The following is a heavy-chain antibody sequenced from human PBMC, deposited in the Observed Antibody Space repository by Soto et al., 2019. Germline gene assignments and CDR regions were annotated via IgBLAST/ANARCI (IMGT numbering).Heavy chain of an antibody. CDR3: ARGHGSSWTPFDY. D-gene: IGHD6-13*01. J-gene: IGHJ4*02. CDR1: GFTFSSYG. V-gene: IGHV3-33*01. CDR2: IWYDGSNK. Sequence: QVQLVESGGGVVQPGRSLRLSCAASGFTFSSYGMHWVRQAPGKGLEWVAVIWYDGSNKYYADSVKGRFTISRDNSKNTLYLQMNSLRAEDTAVYYCARGHGSSWTPFDYWGQGTLVTVSS.